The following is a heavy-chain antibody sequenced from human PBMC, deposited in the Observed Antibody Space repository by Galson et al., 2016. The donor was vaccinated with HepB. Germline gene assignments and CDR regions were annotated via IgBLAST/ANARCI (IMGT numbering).Heavy chain of an antibody. D-gene: IGHD5-18*01. Sequence: SLRLSCAASGFTFNSYEMNWVRQAPGKGLEWVSYISSSGSTIYYTDSVKGRFTISRDNAKNSLSLQMNSLRAEDTAIYYWARVHTTMGGQIDYWGQGSLVTVSS. CDR2: ISSSGSTI. J-gene: IGHJ4*02. CDR3: ARVHTTMGGQIDY. CDR1: GFTFNSYE. V-gene: IGHV3-48*03.